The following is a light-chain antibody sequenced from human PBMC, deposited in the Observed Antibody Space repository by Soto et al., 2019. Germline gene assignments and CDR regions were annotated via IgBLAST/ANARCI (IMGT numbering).Light chain of an antibody. CDR2: GAS. CDR3: QQYGGSPRT. Sequence: EIVLTQFPGTLSLSPGERATLSCRASQSVTGNSLAWYQQKLGRAPRVLIYGASNRATGIPDRLSGSGSGTDFTLTITRLEPEDFAVYFCQQYGGSPRTFGQGTRLEIK. CDR1: QSVTGNS. J-gene: IGKJ5*01. V-gene: IGKV3-20*01.